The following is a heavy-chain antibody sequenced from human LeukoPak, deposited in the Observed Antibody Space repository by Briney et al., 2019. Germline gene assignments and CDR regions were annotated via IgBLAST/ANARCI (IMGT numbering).Heavy chain of an antibody. V-gene: IGHV3-21*06. Sequence: PGGSLRLSCAASGFTFSDYNMNWVRQAPGKGLEWVSVISSSSTYIYYADSVKGRFTISRDNAKNSLYLQMNSLRAEDTAVYYCARAGYCSGGSCYGSDYWGQGTLVSVSS. CDR1: GFTFSDYN. CDR2: ISSSSTYI. J-gene: IGHJ4*02. CDR3: ARAGYCSGGSCYGSDY. D-gene: IGHD2-15*01.